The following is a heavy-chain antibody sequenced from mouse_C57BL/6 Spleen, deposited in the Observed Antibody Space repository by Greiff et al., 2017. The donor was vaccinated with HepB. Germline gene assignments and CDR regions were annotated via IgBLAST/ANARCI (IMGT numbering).Heavy chain of an antibody. D-gene: IGHD1-1*01. CDR2: ISSGSSTI. CDR3: ARRYGSSYEAMDY. Sequence: DVKLVESGGGLVKPGGSLKLSCAASGFTFSDYGMHWVRQAPEKGLEWVAYISSGSSTIYYADTVKGRFTISRDNAKNTLFLQMTSLRSEDTAMYYCARRYGSSYEAMDYWGQGTSVTVSS. CDR1: GFTFSDYG. J-gene: IGHJ4*01. V-gene: IGHV5-17*01.